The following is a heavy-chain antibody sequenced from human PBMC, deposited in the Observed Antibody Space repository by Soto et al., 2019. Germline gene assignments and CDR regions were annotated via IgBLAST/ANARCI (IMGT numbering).Heavy chain of an antibody. Sequence: PSETLSLTCAVYGGTFSGYFWTWVRQPPGKGLEWIGEIEHNGNNNINPSLKSRVIMSVDTSKNQISLTLTSVTAADTAVYYCARDFRYFPYWGQGTLVTVSS. V-gene: IGHV4-34*08. D-gene: IGHD3-10*01. CDR1: GGTFSGYF. CDR2: IEHNGNN. J-gene: IGHJ4*02. CDR3: ARDFRYFPY.